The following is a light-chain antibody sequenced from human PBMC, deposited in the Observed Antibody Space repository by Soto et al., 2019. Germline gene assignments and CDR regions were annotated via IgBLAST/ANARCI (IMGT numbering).Light chain of an antibody. J-gene: IGLJ2*01. CDR2: DVS. V-gene: IGLV2-14*03. Sequence: QSALTQPASVSGSPGQSITISCTGTSSDIGGYNYVSWYQQHPGKAPQLMVYDVSIRPPGVSNRFSGSKSGNTASLTISGLQSEDEATYYCSSYTTSSTPYVVFGGGTKLTVL. CDR3: SSYTTSSTPYVV. CDR1: SSDIGGYNY.